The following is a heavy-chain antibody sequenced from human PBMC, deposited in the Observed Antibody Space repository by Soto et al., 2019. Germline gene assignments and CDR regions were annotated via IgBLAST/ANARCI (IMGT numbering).Heavy chain of an antibody. CDR1: GYTLTELS. J-gene: IGHJ4*02. D-gene: IGHD3-3*01. CDR3: ARVITTYYDFWSGYYTAYYFDY. CDR2: FDPDDGET. Sequence: ASVNGSCKVSGYTLTELSMHWVRQAPVKGLEWMGGFDPDDGETIYAQKFQGRVTMTTDTSTSTAYMELRSLRSDDTAVYYCARVITTYYDFWSGYYTAYYFDYWGQGTLVTVSS. V-gene: IGHV1-24*01.